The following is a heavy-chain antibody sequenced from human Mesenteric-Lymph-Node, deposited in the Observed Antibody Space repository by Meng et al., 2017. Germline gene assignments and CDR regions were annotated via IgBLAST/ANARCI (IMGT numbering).Heavy chain of an antibody. CDR1: GFTFSSYT. CDR3: ARDTPGLLFDY. Sequence: EVQLVESGGGLVKPGGCLSLSCAASGFTFSSYTMNWVRRAPGKGLEWVSSISSSSNYIYSADSVKGRFTISRDNAKNSLYLQMNSLRAEDTAVYYCARDTPGLLFDYWGQGTLVTVSS. V-gene: IGHV3-21*01. D-gene: IGHD5-18*01. J-gene: IGHJ4*02. CDR2: ISSSSNYI.